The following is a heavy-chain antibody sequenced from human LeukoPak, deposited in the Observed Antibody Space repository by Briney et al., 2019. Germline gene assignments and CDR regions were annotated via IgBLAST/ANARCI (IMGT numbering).Heavy chain of an antibody. CDR1: GFKFDDYA. J-gene: IGHJ4*02. CDR3: VQGYYGSGVDY. CDR2: ISWNSGSI. D-gene: IGHD3-10*01. V-gene: IGHV3-9*01. Sequence: GGSLRLSCAASGFKFDDYAMHWVRQAPGKGLEWVSGISWNSGSIGYADSVKGRFTISRDNAKNSLYLQMNSLRAEDTALYYCVQGYYGSGVDYWGQGTLVTVSS.